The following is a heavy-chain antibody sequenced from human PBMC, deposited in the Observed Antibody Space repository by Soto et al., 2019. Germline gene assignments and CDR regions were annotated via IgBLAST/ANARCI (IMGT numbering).Heavy chain of an antibody. V-gene: IGHV5-51*01. CDR2: IYPGDSDT. Sequence: GESLKISCKASGYSFTSHWIGWVRQMPGKGLEWMGIIYPGDSDTRYSPSFQGQVTISVDKSINTAYLQWSSLEASDTAMYYCARHCSGGNCYGNNWLDPWGQGTLVTVSS. CDR1: GYSFTSHW. D-gene: IGHD2-15*01. J-gene: IGHJ5*02. CDR3: ARHCSGGNCYGNNWLDP.